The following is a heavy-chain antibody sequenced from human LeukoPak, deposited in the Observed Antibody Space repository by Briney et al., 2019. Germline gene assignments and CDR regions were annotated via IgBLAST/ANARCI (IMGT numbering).Heavy chain of an antibody. J-gene: IGHJ4*02. CDR3: ARIGYDFWSGYAIDY. CDR2: INPNSGGT. V-gene: IGHV1-2*04. CDR1: GYTFTGYY. Sequence: GASVKVSCKASGYTFTGYYMHWVRQAPGQGLEWMGWINPNSGGTNYAQKFQGWVTMTRDTSISTAYMELSSLRSEDTAVYYCARIGYDFWSGYAIDYWGQGTLVTVSS. D-gene: IGHD3-3*01.